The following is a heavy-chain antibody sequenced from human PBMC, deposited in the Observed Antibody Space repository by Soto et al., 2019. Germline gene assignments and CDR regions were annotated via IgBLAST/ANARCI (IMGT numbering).Heavy chain of an antibody. CDR2: INPSGGST. D-gene: IGHD6-13*01. V-gene: IGHV1-46*03. J-gene: IGHJ3*02. CDR3: ARDGAAAGIGGDAFDI. Sequence: QVQLVQSGAEVKKPGASVKVSCKASGYTFTSYYMHWVRQAPGQGLEWMGIINPSGGSTSYAQKFQGRVTRTRDTSTSTVYLELSSLRSEDTAVYYCARDGAAAGIGGDAFDIWGQGTMVTVSS. CDR1: GYTFTSYY.